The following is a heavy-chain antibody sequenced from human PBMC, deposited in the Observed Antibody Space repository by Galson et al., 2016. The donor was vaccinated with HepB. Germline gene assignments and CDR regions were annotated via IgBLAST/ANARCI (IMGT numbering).Heavy chain of an antibody. J-gene: IGHJ4*02. Sequence: SLRLSCAASGFTFSSYAMHWVRQAPGKGLEWVAGISNDGNNEKYADSVKVRLTVSRDNSQNTLLLQMTSLRPEDTAVYFCARDGGITPSRFDQWGQGTKVTVSS. D-gene: IGHD4-23*01. CDR3: ARDGGITPSRFDQ. V-gene: IGHV3-30-3*01. CDR1: GFTFSSYA. CDR2: ISNDGNNE.